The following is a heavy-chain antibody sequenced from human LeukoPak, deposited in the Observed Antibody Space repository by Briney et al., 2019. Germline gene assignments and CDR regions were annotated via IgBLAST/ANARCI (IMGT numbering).Heavy chain of an antibody. CDR3: ARAIGYSSSSRYFDS. V-gene: IGHV5-51*01. D-gene: IGHD6-6*01. J-gene: IGHJ4*02. CDR2: IYPGDSDT. Sequence: GESLKISCKGSGYSFTTYWIGWMRQMPGKGLEWMGIIYPGDSDTRYSPSFQGQVTISADKSINTAYLQWSSLKASDTAMYYCARAIGYSSSSRYFDSWGQGTLVTVSS. CDR1: GYSFTTYW.